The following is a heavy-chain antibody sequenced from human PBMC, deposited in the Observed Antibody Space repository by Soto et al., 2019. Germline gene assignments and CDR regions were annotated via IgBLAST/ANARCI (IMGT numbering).Heavy chain of an antibody. CDR1: GYTFTSYA. CDR2: INAGNGNT. J-gene: IGHJ4*02. CDR3: ARDIMAAAPDY. V-gene: IGHV1-3*01. D-gene: IGHD6-13*01. Sequence: QVQLVQSGAEVKKPGASVKVSCKASGYTFTSYAMHWVRQAPGQRLEWMGWINAGNGNTKYSQKFQGRVTITRDTSAITAYRELRSLRSEDTAVYYCARDIMAAAPDYWGQGTLVTVSS.